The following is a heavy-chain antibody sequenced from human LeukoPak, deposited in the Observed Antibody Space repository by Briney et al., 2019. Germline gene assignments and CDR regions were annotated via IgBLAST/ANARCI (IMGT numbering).Heavy chain of an antibody. D-gene: IGHD3-10*01. J-gene: IGHJ6*03. CDR1: GYTFTSYG. V-gene: IGHV1-18*01. CDR3: ARVVDYYGSGSCMDV. Sequence: ASVKVSCKASGYTFTSYGISWVRQAPGQGLEWMGWISAYNGNTNYAQKLQGRVTMTTDTSTSTAYMELRSLRSGDTAVYYCARVVDYYGSGSCMDVWGKGTTVTISS. CDR2: ISAYNGNT.